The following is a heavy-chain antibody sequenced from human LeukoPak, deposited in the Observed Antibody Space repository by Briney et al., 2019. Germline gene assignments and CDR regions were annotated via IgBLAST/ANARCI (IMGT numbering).Heavy chain of an antibody. J-gene: IGHJ6*03. D-gene: IGHD6-25*01. CDR2: IYSGGST. CDR1: GFTVSSNY. Sequence: HAGGSLRFSCAASGFTVSSNYMSWVRQAPGKGLEWVSVIYSGGSTYYADSVKGRFTISRDNSKNTLYLQMNSLRGEDTAVYYCARSALAGYHTKYYYMDVWGKGTTVTISS. V-gene: IGHV3-53*01. CDR3: ARSALAGYHTKYYYMDV.